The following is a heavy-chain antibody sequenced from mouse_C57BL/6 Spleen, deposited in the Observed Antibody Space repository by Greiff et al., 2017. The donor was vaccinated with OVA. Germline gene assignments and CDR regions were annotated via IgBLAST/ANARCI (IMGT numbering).Heavy chain of an antibody. D-gene: IGHD1-1*01. Sequence: VKLMESGPGLVAPSQSLSITCTVSGFSLTSYAISWVRQPPGKGLEWLGVIWTGGGTNYNSALKSRLSISKDNSKSQVFLKMNSLQTDDTARYYCARNEDYYGSSYGWYFDVWGTGTTVTVSS. CDR3: ARNEDYYGSSYGWYFDV. CDR2: IWTGGGT. CDR1: GFSLTSYA. V-gene: IGHV2-9-1*01. J-gene: IGHJ1*03.